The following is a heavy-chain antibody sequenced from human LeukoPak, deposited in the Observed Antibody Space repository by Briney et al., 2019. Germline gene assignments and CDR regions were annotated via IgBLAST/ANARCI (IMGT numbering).Heavy chain of an antibody. Sequence: GASVKVSCKASGYTFTSYYMHWVRQAPGQGLEWMGIINPSGGSTSYAQKFQGRVTMTRDMSTSTVYMELSSLRSEDTAVYYCARDRDYGGIIDAFDIWGQGTMVTVSS. J-gene: IGHJ3*02. CDR3: ARDRDYGGIIDAFDI. CDR2: INPSGGST. CDR1: GYTFTSYY. V-gene: IGHV1-46*01. D-gene: IGHD4-23*01.